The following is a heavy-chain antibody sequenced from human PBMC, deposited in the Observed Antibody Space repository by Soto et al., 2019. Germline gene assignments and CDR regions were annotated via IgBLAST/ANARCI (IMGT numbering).Heavy chain of an antibody. D-gene: IGHD2-15*01. J-gene: IGHJ4*02. V-gene: IGHV1-18*01. CDR2: ISAYNGNT. CDR3: ARDKAHCSGGSCYSPEDFDY. CDR1: GYTFTSYG. Sequence: QVQLVQSGAEVKKPGASVKVSCKASGYTFTSYGISWVRQAPGQGLEWMGWISAYNGNTNYAQKLQGRVTMTTDTSTSTAYMELRSLRSDDTAVYYCARDKAHCSGGSCYSPEDFDYWGQGTLVTVSS.